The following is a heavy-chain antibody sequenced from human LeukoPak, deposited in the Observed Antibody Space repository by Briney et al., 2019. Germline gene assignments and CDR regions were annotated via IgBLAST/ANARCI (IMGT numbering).Heavy chain of an antibody. D-gene: IGHD3-22*01. J-gene: IGHJ4*02. CDR3: ARGQRTYYYDSSGYYYFDY. CDR2: IYYSGST. CDR1: GGSVSSGSYY. Sequence: SETLSLTCTVSGGSVSSGSYYWSWIRQPPGKGLEWIGYIYYSGSTNYNPSLKSRVTISVDTSKNQSSLKLSSVTAADTAVYYCARGQRTYYYDSSGYYYFDYWGQGTLVTVSS. V-gene: IGHV4-61*01.